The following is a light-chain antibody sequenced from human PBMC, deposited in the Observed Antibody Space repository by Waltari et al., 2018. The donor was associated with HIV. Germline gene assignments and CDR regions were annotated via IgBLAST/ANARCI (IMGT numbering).Light chain of an antibody. J-gene: IGKJ1*01. CDR3: QQYSDWPRA. V-gene: IGKV3-15*01. Sequence: EIVVTQFTAALSVSPGERASLSCTVSQSARTYLDWYHQVPGQAPRLLISDSSNRATGVPVIFSGSGSGTHFILTISSLQSEDSGVYYCQQYSDWPRAFGLGTKVEV. CDR1: QSARTY. CDR2: DSS.